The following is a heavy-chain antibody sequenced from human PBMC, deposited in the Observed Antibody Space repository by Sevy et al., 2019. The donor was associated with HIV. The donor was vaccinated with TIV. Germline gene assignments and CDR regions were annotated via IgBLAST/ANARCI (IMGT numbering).Heavy chain of an antibody. CDR2: IKKDGSEK. Sequence: GGSLRLSCAASGFTFSTYWMSWVRQAPGKGLEWVANIKKDGSEKYYVDSVKGRLTISRDNAKNSLHLQMKSQRAEDTAVYYCARDCSSTSCLWGLDVWGQGTTVTVSS. D-gene: IGHD2-2*01. V-gene: IGHV3-7*03. J-gene: IGHJ6*02. CDR1: GFTFSTYW. CDR3: ARDCSSTSCLWGLDV.